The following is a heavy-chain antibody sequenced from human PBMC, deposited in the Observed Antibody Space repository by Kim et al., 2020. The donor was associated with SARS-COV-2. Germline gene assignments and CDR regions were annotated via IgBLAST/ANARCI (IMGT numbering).Heavy chain of an antibody. Sequence: ETLSLTCTVSGGSISSYYWSWIRQPPGKGLEWIGYIYYSGSTNYNPSLKSRVTISVDTSKNQFSLKLSSVTAADTAVYYCARVWTLGISSWYWDNWFDPWGQGTLVTVSS. CDR3: ARVWTLGISSWYWDNWFDP. CDR1: GGSISSYY. D-gene: IGHD6-13*01. V-gene: IGHV4-59*01. J-gene: IGHJ5*02. CDR2: IYYSGST.